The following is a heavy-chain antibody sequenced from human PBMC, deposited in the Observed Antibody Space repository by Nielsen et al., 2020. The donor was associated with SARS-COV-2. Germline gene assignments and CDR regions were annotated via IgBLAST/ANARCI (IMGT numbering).Heavy chain of an antibody. D-gene: IGHD3-3*01. CDR2: INPNSGGT. CDR3: ARDTNFGFWSGPRRYYYGLDV. Sequence: WVRQAPGQGLEWMGGINPNSGGTNYAQKLQGRVTMTRDTSISTAYLDLGRLRSDDTAVYYCARDTNFGFWSGPRRYYYGLDVWGQGTTVTVSS. J-gene: IGHJ6*02. V-gene: IGHV1-2*02.